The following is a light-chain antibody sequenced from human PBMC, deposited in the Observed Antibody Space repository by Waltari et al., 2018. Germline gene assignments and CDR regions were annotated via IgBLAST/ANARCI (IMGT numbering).Light chain of an antibody. CDR1: HSVRRN. Sequence: EIVMTQSQATLSVSPGERATLSCMASHSVRRNLASYQQTPGQAPRLLIHDTSTRATCIPARFSGSGSGTEFTLTISSLQSEDFAVYYCQQYINWPPITFGHGTRLEIK. V-gene: IGKV3-15*01. J-gene: IGKJ5*01. CDR2: DTS. CDR3: QQYINWPPIT.